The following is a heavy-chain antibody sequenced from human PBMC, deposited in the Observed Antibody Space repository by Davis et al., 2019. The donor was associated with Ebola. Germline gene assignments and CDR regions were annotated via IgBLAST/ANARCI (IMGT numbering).Heavy chain of an antibody. CDR1: GYTFTSYG. CDR3: ARGGCSGGSCYSPDY. V-gene: IGHV1-18*01. D-gene: IGHD2-15*01. J-gene: IGHJ4*02. CDR2: ISAYNGNT. Sequence: ASVKVSCKASGYTFTSYGISWVRQAPGQGLEWMGWISAYNGNTNYEQQLQGRVTMTTDTSTSTAYMELRSLRSDDTAVYYCARGGCSGGSCYSPDYWGQGTLVTVSS.